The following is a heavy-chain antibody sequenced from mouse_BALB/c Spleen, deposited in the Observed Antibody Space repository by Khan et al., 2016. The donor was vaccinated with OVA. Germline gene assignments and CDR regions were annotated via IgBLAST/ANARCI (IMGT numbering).Heavy chain of an antibody. CDR3: ARRFITAVVAGGCTMDY. Sequence: QVQLQQSGAELVRPGSSVKISCTASGYAFSSSWMNWVKQRPGQGLEWIGQIYPGDGDTNYNGKFQGKATLTADKSSSTAYMQLSSLTSEDSAVFFCARRFITAVVAGGCTMDYWGQGTSVTVSS. CDR2: IYPGDGDT. D-gene: IGHD1-1*01. J-gene: IGHJ4*01. CDR1: GYAFSSSW. V-gene: IGHV1-80*01.